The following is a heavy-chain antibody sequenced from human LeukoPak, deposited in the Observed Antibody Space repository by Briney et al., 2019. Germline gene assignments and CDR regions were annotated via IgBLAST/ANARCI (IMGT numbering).Heavy chain of an antibody. V-gene: IGHV3-23*01. CDR1: GFTFSSYA. D-gene: IGHD3-22*01. CDR2: ISGSGDNT. Sequence: GGSLRLSCAASGFTFSSYAMSWVRQAPGKGLEWVSGISGSGDNTYYADSVKGRFTISRDNSKNTLYVQVNSLGTEDTAAYYCAXXSXXXSXGSFYFDYWGQGTLVTVSS. J-gene: IGHJ4*02. CDR3: AXXSXXXSXGSFYFDY.